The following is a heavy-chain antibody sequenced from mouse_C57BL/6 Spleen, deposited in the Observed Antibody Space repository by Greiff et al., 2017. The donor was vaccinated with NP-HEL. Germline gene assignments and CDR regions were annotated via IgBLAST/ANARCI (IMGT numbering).Heavy chain of an antibody. CDR1: GFTFSDFY. V-gene: IGHV7-1*01. J-gene: IGHJ4*01. D-gene: IGHD1-1*02. CDR3: ARGAYDYDAMDY. Sequence: EVQLVESGGGLVQSGRSLRLSCATSGFTFSDFYMEWVRQAPGKGLEWIAASRNKANDYTTEYIASVKGRFIVSRDTSQSILYLQMNALRAEDTAIYYCARGAYDYDAMDYWGQGTSVTVSS. CDR2: SRNKANDYTT.